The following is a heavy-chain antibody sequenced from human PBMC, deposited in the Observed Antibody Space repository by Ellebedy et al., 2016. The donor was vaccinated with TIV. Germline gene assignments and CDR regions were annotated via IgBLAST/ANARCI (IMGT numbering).Heavy chain of an antibody. CDR3: ARGGYSGYDWGY. V-gene: IGHV1-46*01. D-gene: IGHD5-12*01. CDR1: GYTFTSFY. CDR2: INPSGGST. Sequence: ASVKVSCKASGYTFTSFYIHWVRQAPGQGLQWMAIINPSGGSTRYAQKFQGRVTMTEDTSTDTAYMELSSLRSEDTAVYYCARGGYSGYDWGYWGQGTLVTVSS. J-gene: IGHJ4*02.